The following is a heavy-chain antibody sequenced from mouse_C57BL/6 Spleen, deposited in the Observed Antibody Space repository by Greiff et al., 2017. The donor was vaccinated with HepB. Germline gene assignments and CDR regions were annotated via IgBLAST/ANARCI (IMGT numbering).Heavy chain of an antibody. Sequence: VQLQQSGPELVKPGASVKISCKASGYAFSSSWMNWVKQRPGKGLEWIGRIYPGDGDTNYNGKFKGKATLTADKSSSTAYMQLSSLTSEDSAVYFCARGGSSVFAYWGQGTLVTVSA. D-gene: IGHD3-2*02. CDR3: ARGGSSVFAY. CDR2: IYPGDGDT. J-gene: IGHJ3*01. V-gene: IGHV1-82*01. CDR1: GYAFSSSW.